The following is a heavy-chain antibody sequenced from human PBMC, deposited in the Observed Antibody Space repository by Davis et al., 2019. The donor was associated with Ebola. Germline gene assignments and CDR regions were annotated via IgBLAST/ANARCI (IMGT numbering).Heavy chain of an antibody. J-gene: IGHJ2*01. CDR3: ARTLGYCINGVCYKGHCYFDL. CDR1: GGTFSSYA. CDR2: IIPILGIA. V-gene: IGHV1-69*04. D-gene: IGHD2-8*01. Sequence: SVKVSCKASGGTFSSYAISWVRQAPGQGLEWMGRIIPILGIANYAQKFQGRVTITADKSTSTAYMELSSLRSEDTAVYYCARTLGYCINGVCYKGHCYFDLWGRGTLVTVSS.